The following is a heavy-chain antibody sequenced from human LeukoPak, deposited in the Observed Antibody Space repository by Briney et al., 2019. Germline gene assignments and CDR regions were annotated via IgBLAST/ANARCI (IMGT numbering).Heavy chain of an antibody. V-gene: IGHV3-9*01. J-gene: IGHJ6*03. Sequence: SLRLSCAASGFTFDDYAMHWVRQAPGKGLEWVSGISWNSRNIGYADSVKGRFTISRDNAKNSLYLQMNSLGPEDTAVYYCARDPYSGNYGNYYYYYMDVWGKGTTVTISS. CDR1: GFTFDDYA. CDR2: ISWNSRNI. CDR3: ARDPYSGNYGNYYYYYMDV. D-gene: IGHD1-26*01.